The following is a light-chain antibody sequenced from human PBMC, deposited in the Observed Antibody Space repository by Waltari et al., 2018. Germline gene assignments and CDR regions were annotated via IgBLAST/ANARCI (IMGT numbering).Light chain of an antibody. CDR2: WAS. V-gene: IGKV4-1*01. CDR3: QQCYTFPYT. Sequence: DIVLTQSPDSLAVSLGERDTINCKSSQSVLSRSNNKNYLGWYQQKQGQPPKLLITWASARESGVPDRFSGSGSGTDFTLTISRLQAEDVAVYFRQQCYTFPYTFGQGTKLEIK. CDR1: QSVLSRSNNKNY. J-gene: IGKJ2*01.